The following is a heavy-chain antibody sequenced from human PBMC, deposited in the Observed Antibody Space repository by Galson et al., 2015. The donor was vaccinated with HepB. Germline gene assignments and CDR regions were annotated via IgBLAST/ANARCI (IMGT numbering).Heavy chain of an antibody. D-gene: IGHD2-8*01. CDR2: ISDSGGST. V-gene: IGHV3-23*01. Sequence: SLRLSCAASGFTFSSYAMSWVRQAPGKRLEWVSAISDSGGSTYYADSVKGRFTISRDNSKNTLYLQMNSLRAEDTAVYYCAKEPLMVYAMSWFDPWGQGTLVTVSS. CDR1: GFTFSSYA. J-gene: IGHJ5*02. CDR3: AKEPLMVYAMSWFDP.